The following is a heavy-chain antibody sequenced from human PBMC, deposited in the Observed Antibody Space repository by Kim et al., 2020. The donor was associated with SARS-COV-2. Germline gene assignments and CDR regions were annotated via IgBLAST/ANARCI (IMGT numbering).Heavy chain of an antibody. J-gene: IGHJ4*02. CDR3: ARDRGAASEPWNYFDS. Sequence: QKFKGRGTITRDTSASTAYMKLSSLRSEDTAVYYCARDRGAASEPWNYFDSWGQGTLVTVSS. D-gene: IGHD6-13*01. V-gene: IGHV1-3*01.